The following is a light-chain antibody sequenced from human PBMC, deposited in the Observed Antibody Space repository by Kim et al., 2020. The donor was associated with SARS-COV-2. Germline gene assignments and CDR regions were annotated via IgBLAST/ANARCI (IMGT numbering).Light chain of an antibody. CDR2: GAS. CDR3: QQFNNWPLYS. V-gene: IGKV3-15*01. Sequence: VSAGETATLTCRASQSVNTNFDWYQQKPGQAPRLLIYGASTRASGVPARFSGSGSGTEFTLTISSLQSEDFAVYYCQQFNNWPLYSFGQGTKLEI. CDR1: QSVNTN. J-gene: IGKJ2*03.